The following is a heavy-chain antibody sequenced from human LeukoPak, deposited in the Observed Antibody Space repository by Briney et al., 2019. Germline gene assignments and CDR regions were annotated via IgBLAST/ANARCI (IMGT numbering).Heavy chain of an antibody. D-gene: IGHD2-21*01. CDR1: GFTFSNYW. Sequence: GGSLRLSCAASGFTFSNYWMTWVRQAPGKGLEWVANIKQAGSVRYYVDSVRGRFIISRDNAGNSLYLQMNSLRVEDTAVYYCTLSLVAADGDHWGQGTLVIVSS. V-gene: IGHV3-7*01. CDR2: IKQAGSVR. J-gene: IGHJ4*02. CDR3: TLSLVAADGDH.